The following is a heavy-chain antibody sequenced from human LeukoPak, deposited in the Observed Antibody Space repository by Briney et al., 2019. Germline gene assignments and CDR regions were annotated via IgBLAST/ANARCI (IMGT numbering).Heavy chain of an antibody. CDR3: ARGSSSWYYFDY. CDR2: ISSSSSYI. J-gene: IGHJ4*02. CDR1: GFTFSSYS. D-gene: IGHD6-13*01. Sequence: PGGSLRLSCAASGFTFSSYSMNWVRQAPGKGLEWVSFISSSSSYIYYADSVKGRFTISRDNAKNSLYLQMNSLRVEDTAVYYCARGSSSWYYFDYWGQGTLATVSS. V-gene: IGHV3-21*01.